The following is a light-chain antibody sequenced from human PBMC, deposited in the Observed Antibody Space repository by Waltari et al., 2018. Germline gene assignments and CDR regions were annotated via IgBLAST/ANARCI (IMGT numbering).Light chain of an antibody. CDR1: SSDVGNYNF. CDR3: CSYTGSTTPRL. Sequence: QSALTQPASVSGSPGQSITISCNGSSSDVGNYNFFSWYQQHPGKAPKVIIYEGSKRPSGISNRFSGSQSGNRASLTISGLQAEDEADYYCCSYTGSTTPRLFGGGTKLTVL. V-gene: IGLV2-23*01. J-gene: IGLJ3*02. CDR2: EGS.